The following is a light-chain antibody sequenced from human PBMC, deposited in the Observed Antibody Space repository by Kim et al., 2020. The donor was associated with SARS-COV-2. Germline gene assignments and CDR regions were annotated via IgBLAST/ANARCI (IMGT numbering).Light chain of an antibody. CDR2: DAS. Sequence: SVGDRVPITCQASQDISNYLNWYQQKPGKAPKLLNYDASNLETGVPSRFSGSGSGTDFTFTISSLQPEDIATYYCQQYDNLPLFTFGPGTKVDIK. CDR1: QDISNY. CDR3: QQYDNLPLFT. V-gene: IGKV1-33*01. J-gene: IGKJ3*01.